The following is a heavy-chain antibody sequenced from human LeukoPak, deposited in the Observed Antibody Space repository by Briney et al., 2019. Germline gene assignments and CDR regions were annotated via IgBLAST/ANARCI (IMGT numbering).Heavy chain of an antibody. CDR2: ISWNSGSI. CDR1: GFTFDDYA. D-gene: IGHD3-9*01. J-gene: IGHJ6*03. CDR3: ARQDRVDILTGYFGYYYMDV. V-gene: IGHV3-9*01. Sequence: GGSLRLSCAASGFTFDDYAMHWVRQAPGKGLEWVSGISWNSGSIGYADSVKGRFTISRDNAKNTLYLQINSLRVEDTAVYYCARQDRVDILTGYFGYYYMDVWGKGTTVTVSS.